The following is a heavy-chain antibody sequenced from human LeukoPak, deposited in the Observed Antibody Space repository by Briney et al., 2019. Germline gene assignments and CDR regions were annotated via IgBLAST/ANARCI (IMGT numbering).Heavy chain of an antibody. CDR1: GFTFSSYW. D-gene: IGHD3-3*01. V-gene: IGHV3-7*01. J-gene: IGHJ6*02. CDR2: IKQDGSEK. Sequence: GGSLRLYCAASGFTFSSYWMSWVRQAPGKGLEWVANIKQDGSEKYYVDSVKGRFTISRDNAKNSLYLQMNSLRAEDTAVYYCARDSGFYINGMDVWGQGTTVTVSS. CDR3: ARDSGFYINGMDV.